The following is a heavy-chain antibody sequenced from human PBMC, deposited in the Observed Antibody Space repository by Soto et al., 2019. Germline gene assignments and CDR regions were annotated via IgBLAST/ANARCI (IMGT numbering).Heavy chain of an antibody. CDR3: ARAPLGSSYDFWSGYPLFDY. J-gene: IGHJ4*02. CDR1: GGSISSYY. Sequence: SETLSLTCTVSGGSISSYYWSWIRQPPGKGLEWIGYIYYSGSTNYNPSLKSRVTISVDTSKNQFSLKLSSVTAADTAVYYCARAPLGSSYDFWSGYPLFDYWGQGTLVTVSS. D-gene: IGHD3-3*01. CDR2: IYYSGST. V-gene: IGHV4-59*08.